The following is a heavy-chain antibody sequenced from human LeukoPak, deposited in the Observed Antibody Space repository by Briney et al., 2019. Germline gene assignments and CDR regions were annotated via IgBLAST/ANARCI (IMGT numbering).Heavy chain of an antibody. CDR1: GGSISSSSYS. D-gene: IGHD6-13*01. Sequence: SETLSLTCTVSGGSISSSSYSWGWIRQPPGTGLEWIGSIYYSGSTYYNPSLKSRVTISVDTSKNQFSLELRSVTAADTAVYYCARLDRQLAAAGAGVSDYWGQGTLVTVSS. CDR3: ARLDRQLAAAGAGVSDY. V-gene: IGHV4-39*01. CDR2: IYYSGST. J-gene: IGHJ4*02.